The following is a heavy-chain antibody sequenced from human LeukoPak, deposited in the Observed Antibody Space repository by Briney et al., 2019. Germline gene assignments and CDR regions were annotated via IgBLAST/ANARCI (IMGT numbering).Heavy chain of an antibody. CDR2: ISGSGTST. J-gene: IGHJ3*01. D-gene: IGHD4-11*01. Sequence: GGSLRLSCVASGFTFSNYVMNWVRQAPGKGLECVSSISGSGTSTYYADSVKGRFTSSRDNSKNTLYLQMDSLRAENTAIYYCANEYSKGDVWGQGTTVTVSS. CDR3: ANEYSKGDV. V-gene: IGHV3-23*01. CDR1: GFTFSNYV.